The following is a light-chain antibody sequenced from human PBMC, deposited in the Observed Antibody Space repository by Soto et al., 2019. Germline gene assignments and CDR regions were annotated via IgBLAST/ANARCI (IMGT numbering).Light chain of an antibody. CDR2: GAS. Sequence: EIVITQSPATLSVSPGERATLSGSASQSISSDLAWYQQKPGQAPRLLISGASTRATGIPARFSGSGSGTEFTLTISSLQSEDFAVYYCQQYNNWPPITFGQGTRLEIK. J-gene: IGKJ5*01. CDR1: QSISSD. V-gene: IGKV3D-15*01. CDR3: QQYNNWPPIT.